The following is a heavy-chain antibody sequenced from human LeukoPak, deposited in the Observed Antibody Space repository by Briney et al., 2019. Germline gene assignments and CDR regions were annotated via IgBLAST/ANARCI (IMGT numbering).Heavy chain of an antibody. V-gene: IGHV1-18*01. CDR3: ARVAARQLNESFDI. CDR2: ISAYNGMT. J-gene: IGHJ3*02. Sequence: GASVKVSCKASGYTFTSYGNSWVRQAPGQGLEWMGWISAYNGMTIYGEKLQGRVSMTTDKSTTTAYRELRSLRSDDTAVYYCARVAARQLNESFDIWGQGTMVTVSP. D-gene: IGHD6-6*01. CDR1: GYTFTSYG.